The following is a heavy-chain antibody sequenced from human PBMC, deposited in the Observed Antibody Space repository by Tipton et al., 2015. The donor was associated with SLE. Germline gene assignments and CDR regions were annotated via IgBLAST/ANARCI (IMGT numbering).Heavy chain of an antibody. CDR3: ARGRGNWGTLGY. CDR2: MNPNSGNT. D-gene: IGHD7-27*01. CDR1: GYTFTSYG. Sequence: QLVQSGAEVKKPGASVKVSCKASGYTFTSYGISWVRQAPGQGLEWMGWMNPNSGNTGYAQKFQGRVTMTRNTSISTAYMELSSLRSEDTAVYYCARGRGNWGTLGYWGQGTLVTVSS. V-gene: IGHV1-8*02. J-gene: IGHJ4*02.